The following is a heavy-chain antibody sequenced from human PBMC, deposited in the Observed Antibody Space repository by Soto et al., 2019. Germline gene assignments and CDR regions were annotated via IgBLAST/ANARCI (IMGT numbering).Heavy chain of an antibody. V-gene: IGHV4-31*03. Sequence: QVQLQESGPGLVKPSQTLSLTCTVSGGSISSGGYYWSWIRQHPGKGLEWIGYIYYSGSTYYNPSLKSRVTISVDTSKNQFSLKLSSVTAADTAVYYCARDVSDVPPGFWSGKTNPNWFDPWGQGTLVTVSS. CDR2: IYYSGST. CDR1: GGSISSGGYY. CDR3: ARDVSDVPPGFWSGKTNPNWFDP. D-gene: IGHD3-3*01. J-gene: IGHJ5*02.